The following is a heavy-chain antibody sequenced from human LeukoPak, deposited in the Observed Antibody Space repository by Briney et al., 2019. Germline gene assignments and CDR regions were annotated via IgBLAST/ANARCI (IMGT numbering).Heavy chain of an antibody. CDR3: ARGPGSSSWFYYFDY. J-gene: IGHJ4*02. CDR1: GFNFRTYA. D-gene: IGHD6-13*01. Sequence: GGSLRLSCTVSGFNFRTYAMHWVRQAPGKGLEWVTVIWYDGSNKYYADSVKGRFTISRDNSKNTLYLQMNSLRAEDTAVYYCARGPGSSSWFYYFDYWGQGTLVTVSS. V-gene: IGHV3-33*01. CDR2: IWYDGSNK.